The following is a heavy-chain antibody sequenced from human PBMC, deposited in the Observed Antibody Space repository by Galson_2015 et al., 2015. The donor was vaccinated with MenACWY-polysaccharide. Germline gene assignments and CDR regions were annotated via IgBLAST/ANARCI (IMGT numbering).Heavy chain of an antibody. V-gene: IGHV3-23*01. CDR1: GFTFSSYA. D-gene: IGHD5-12*01. Sequence: SLSLSCEASGFTFSSYAMSWVRQAPGKGLEWVSAISGSGGSTYYADSVKGRFTISRDNSKNTLYLQMNSLRAEDTAIYYCARLSGYTYRSPYYSDYWGQGTLVTVSS. CDR3: ARLSGYTYRSPYYSDY. J-gene: IGHJ4*02. CDR2: ISGSGGST.